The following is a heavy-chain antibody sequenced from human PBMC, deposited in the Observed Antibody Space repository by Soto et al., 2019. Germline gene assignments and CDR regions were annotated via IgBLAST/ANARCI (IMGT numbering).Heavy chain of an antibody. V-gene: IGHV2-5*01. D-gene: IGHD1-26*01. CDR1: GFSLSTSGEG. Sequence: SGATLVNPTQTLTLTCTFSGFSLSTSGEGVGWIRQPPGRALEWLGIIYWNDDKRYSPSLKSRLTITKDTSKNLVVLTMTNMDPVDTATYYCAHSTTNLMGFDPWGQGTLVTVS. CDR2: IYWNDDK. J-gene: IGHJ5*02. CDR3: AHSTTNLMGFDP.